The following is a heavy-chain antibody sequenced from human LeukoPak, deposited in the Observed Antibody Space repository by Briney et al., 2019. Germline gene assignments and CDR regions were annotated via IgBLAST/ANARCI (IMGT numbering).Heavy chain of an antibody. V-gene: IGHV3-33*01. CDR3: AREDIVATTIYYYYYYGMDV. D-gene: IGHD5-12*01. Sequence: PGRPLRLSCAASGLTFSSYGMHWVRQAPGKGLEWVAVIWYDGSNKYYADSVKGRFTISRDNSKNTLYLQMNSLRAEDTAVYYCAREDIVATTIYYYYYYGMDVWGQGTTVTVSS. CDR2: IWYDGSNK. CDR1: GLTFSSYG. J-gene: IGHJ6*02.